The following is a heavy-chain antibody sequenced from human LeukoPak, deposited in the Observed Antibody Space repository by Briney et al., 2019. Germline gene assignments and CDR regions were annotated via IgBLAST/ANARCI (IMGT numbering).Heavy chain of an antibody. D-gene: IGHD5-18*01. Sequence: PGRSLRLSCAASGFTFSSYGMHWVRQAPGKGLEWVAVIWYDGSNKYYADSVKGRFTISRDNSKNTLYLQMNSLRAEDTAVYYCARQVDTDMAFDYWGQGTLVTVSS. CDR3: ARQVDTDMAFDY. J-gene: IGHJ4*02. V-gene: IGHV3-33*01. CDR2: IWYDGSNK. CDR1: GFTFSSYG.